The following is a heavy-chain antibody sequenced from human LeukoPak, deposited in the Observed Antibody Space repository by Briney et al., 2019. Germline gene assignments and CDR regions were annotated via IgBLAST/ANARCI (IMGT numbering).Heavy chain of an antibody. J-gene: IGHJ4*02. V-gene: IGHV5-51*01. Sequence: GESLKISCKGSGYSFTSYWIGWVRQMPGKGLEWMGIIYPGDSDTRYSPSFQGQVTISADKSISTAYLQWSSLKASDTAMYYCARGANIKVQTLSVDYWGQGTLVTVSS. CDR3: ARGANIKVQTLSVDY. D-gene: IGHD1/OR15-1a*01. CDR1: GYSFTSYW. CDR2: IYPGDSDT.